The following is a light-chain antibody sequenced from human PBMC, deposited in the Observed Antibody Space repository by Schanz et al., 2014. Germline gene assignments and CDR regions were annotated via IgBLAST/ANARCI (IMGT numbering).Light chain of an antibody. Sequence: QSVLTQPPSASGSPGQSVTISCTGTSSDIGNYNYVSWYQQHPGKAPKLMIYEVSKRPSGVPDRFSGSKSGNTASLTVSGLQAEDENDYYCSSYAGSNNLVFGGGTKLTVL. CDR1: SSDIGNYNY. CDR2: EVS. CDR3: SSYAGSNNLV. V-gene: IGLV2-8*01. J-gene: IGLJ3*02.